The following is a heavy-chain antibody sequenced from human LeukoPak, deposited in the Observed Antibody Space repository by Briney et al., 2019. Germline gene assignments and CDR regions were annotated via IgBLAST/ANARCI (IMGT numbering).Heavy chain of an antibody. CDR1: GGSISSSNW. V-gene: IGHV4-4*02. Sequence: SETLSLTCAVSGGSISSSNWWSWVRQPPGKGLEWIGEIYHSGSTNYNPSLKSRVTISVDKSKNQFSLKLSSVTAADTAVYYCARAPGMVHIEPYNWFDPWGQGTLVTVSS. J-gene: IGHJ5*02. CDR2: IYHSGST. CDR3: ARAPGMVHIEPYNWFDP. D-gene: IGHD3-10*01.